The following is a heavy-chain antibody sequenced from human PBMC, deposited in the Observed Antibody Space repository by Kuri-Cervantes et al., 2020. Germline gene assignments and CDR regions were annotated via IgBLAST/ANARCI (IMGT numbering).Heavy chain of an antibody. CDR2: INPNSGGT. D-gene: IGHD3-10*01. Sequence: ASVKVSCKASGYTFSGYYMYWVRQAPGQGPEWMGWINPNSGGTNYAQKFQGRVTMTRDTSISTAYMELSRLRSDDTAVYYCARGSGSTSDYWGQGTLVTDSS. J-gene: IGHJ4*02. CDR1: GYTFSGYY. CDR3: ARGSGSTSDY. V-gene: IGHV1-2*02.